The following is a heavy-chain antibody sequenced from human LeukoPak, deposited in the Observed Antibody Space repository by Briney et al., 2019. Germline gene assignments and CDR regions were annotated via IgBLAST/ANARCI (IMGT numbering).Heavy chain of an antibody. D-gene: IGHD1-20*01. Sequence: PGGSLRLSCAASGFSFSSYAVSWVRQAPGKGLEWVLGISDGGSRTYYADSVKGRFTTSRDDSKNTLYLQMNSLRAEDTAVYYCAKEGGDTWTNFYFHYWGPGTLLTVSS. CDR2: ISDGGSRT. CDR1: GFSFSSYA. CDR3: AKEGGDTWTNFYFHY. J-gene: IGHJ4*02. V-gene: IGHV3-23*01.